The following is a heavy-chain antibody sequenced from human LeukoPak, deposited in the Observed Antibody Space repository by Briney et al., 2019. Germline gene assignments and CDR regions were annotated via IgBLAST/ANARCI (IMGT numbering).Heavy chain of an antibody. CDR2: ISATTGST. J-gene: IGHJ4*02. CDR3: ASRSYYPSD. D-gene: IGHD3-10*01. Sequence: GGSLRLSCAASGFTFSSYAISWVRQAPGKGLEWVSTISATTGSTHYADSVKGRFTISRDNSKNTLYLQMNSLRAEDTAVYYCASRSYYPSDGGQGTLVTVSS. V-gene: IGHV3-23*01. CDR1: GFTFSSYA.